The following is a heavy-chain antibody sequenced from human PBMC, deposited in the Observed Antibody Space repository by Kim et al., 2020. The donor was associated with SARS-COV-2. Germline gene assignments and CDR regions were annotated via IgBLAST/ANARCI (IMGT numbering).Heavy chain of an antibody. J-gene: IGHJ4*02. Sequence: RCTISSDKSQNTLYLQMNSLRAEDTAVYYCAKERGGAVEAYCGGDCLFDYWGQGTLVTVSS. V-gene: IGHV3-23*01. D-gene: IGHD2-21*01. CDR3: AKERGGAVEAYCGGDCLFDY.